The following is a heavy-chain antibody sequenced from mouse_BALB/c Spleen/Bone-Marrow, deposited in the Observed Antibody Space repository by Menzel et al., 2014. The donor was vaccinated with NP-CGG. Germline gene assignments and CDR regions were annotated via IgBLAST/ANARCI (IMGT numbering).Heavy chain of an antibody. CDR2: ISSGGSHT. CDR1: GFTFSSYG. Sequence: VQLKESGGDLVKPGGSLKLSCAASGFTFSSYGMSWVRQTPDKSLEWVATISSGGSHTYYPDSVKGRFTISRDNAKNXLYLQMSSLKSEDTAIYYCARRGFDNSYWYFGVWGAGTTVTVSS. J-gene: IGHJ1*01. CDR3: ARRGFDNSYWYFGV. V-gene: IGHV5-6*01.